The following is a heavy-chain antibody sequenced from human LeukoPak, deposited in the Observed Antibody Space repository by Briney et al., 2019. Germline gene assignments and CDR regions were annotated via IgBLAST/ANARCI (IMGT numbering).Heavy chain of an antibody. D-gene: IGHD3-16*02. CDR3: ARSPRITFGGVIAPDY. V-gene: IGHV4-39*07. Sequence: SEALSLTCTVSGGSISSSSYYWGWIRQPPGKGLEWIGSIYYSGSTYYNPSLKSRVIISVDTSKNQFSLKLSSVTAADTAVYYCARSPRITFGGVIAPDYWGQGTLVTVSS. J-gene: IGHJ4*02. CDR2: IYYSGST. CDR1: GGSISSSSYY.